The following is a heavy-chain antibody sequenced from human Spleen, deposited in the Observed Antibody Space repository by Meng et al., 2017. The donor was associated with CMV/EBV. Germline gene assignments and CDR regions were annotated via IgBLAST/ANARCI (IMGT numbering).Heavy chain of an antibody. J-gene: IGHJ4*02. CDR3: ARDGVGEGY. Sequence: SVKVACKASGGTFSSYAISWVRQAPGQGLEWMGGIIPIFGTANDAQKFQGRVTLTTDESTGTAYMELSSLRSDDTAVYYCARDGVGEGYWGQGTLVTVSS. D-gene: IGHD3-10*01. V-gene: IGHV1-69*05. CDR1: GGTFSSYA. CDR2: IIPIFGTA.